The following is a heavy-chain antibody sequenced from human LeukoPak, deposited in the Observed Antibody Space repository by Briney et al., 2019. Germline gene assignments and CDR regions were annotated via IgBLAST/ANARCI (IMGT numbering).Heavy chain of an antibody. V-gene: IGHV3-74*01. CDR3: ASTCGEYSSSWYCY. Sequence: GGSLRLSCAASGFTFSSYWMHWVRQAPGKGLVWVSRINSDGSSTSYADSVKGRFTISRDNAKNTLYLQMSSLRAEDTAVYYCASTCGEYSSSWYCYWGQGTLVTVSS. CDR2: INSDGSST. J-gene: IGHJ4*02. D-gene: IGHD6-13*01. CDR1: GFTFSSYW.